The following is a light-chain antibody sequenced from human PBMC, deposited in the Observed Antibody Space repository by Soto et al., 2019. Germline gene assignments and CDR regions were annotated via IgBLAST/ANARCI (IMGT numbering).Light chain of an antibody. CDR1: ISDVGSSNY. CDR3: SSYTSSSTLV. CDR2: EVS. V-gene: IGLV2-14*01. J-gene: IGLJ3*02. Sequence: QSALTQPASVSGSPGQSITISCAGTISDVGSSNYVSWYQQHPGKAPKLMIYEVSNRPSGVSNRFSGSKSGNTASLTISGLQAEDEADYYCSSYTSSSTLVFGGGTKLTVL.